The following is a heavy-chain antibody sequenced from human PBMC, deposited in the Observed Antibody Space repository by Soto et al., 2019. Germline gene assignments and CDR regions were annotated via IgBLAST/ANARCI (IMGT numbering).Heavy chain of an antibody. J-gene: IGHJ4*02. CDR3: ANAEHPRRSIGFDY. V-gene: IGHV3-23*01. CDR1: GFTFASYV. D-gene: IGHD3-16*02. Sequence: PGGSLRLSCAGSGFTFASYVMTWVRQAPGKGLEWVSSISATGCSTYYAGSVKGRFTISRDNSKNTLFLQMNSLRAEDTAIYYCANAEHPRRSIGFDYWGQGNLVTVSS. CDR2: ISATGCST.